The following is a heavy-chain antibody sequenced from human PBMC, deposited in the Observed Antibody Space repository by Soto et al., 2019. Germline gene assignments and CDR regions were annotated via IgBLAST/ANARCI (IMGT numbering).Heavy chain of an antibody. CDR1: GYSFTTYW. V-gene: IGHV5-51*03. Sequence: GESLKIACKGSGYSFTTYWIGWVRQLPGQGLEWMGVMFPGDSDTRYSPSFQGQVTMSADPSTNTAYLEWSSLKAADSAMYYCARVPDSSLGTMDVWGQGTTVTVSS. CDR3: ARVPDSSLGTMDV. D-gene: IGHD6-19*01. CDR2: MFPGDSDT. J-gene: IGHJ6*02.